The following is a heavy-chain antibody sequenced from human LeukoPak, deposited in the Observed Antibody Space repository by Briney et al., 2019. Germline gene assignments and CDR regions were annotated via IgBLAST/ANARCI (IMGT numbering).Heavy chain of an antibody. J-gene: IGHJ5*02. CDR1: GYTFTANY. V-gene: IGHV1-2*02. CDR2: INPNSAAT. CDR3: ARGVGSSWFAD. Sequence: ASVKVSCKASGYTFTANYIHWVRQAPGQGLEWMGWINPNSAATSYAQNFEGRVTMTRDTSMTTRYMELSRLTSDDTAVYYCARGVGSSWFADWGQGTLVTVSS. D-gene: IGHD6-13*01.